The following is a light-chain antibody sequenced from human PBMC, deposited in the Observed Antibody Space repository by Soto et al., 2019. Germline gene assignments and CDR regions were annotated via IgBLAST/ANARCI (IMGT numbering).Light chain of an antibody. CDR1: QSVGNN. CDR3: QQQAHWPLT. CDR2: EAS. V-gene: IGKV3-11*01. Sequence: EIVLTQSPATLSLSPGERATLSCRASQSVGNNLAWYQKTPGQAPGLLIYEASTRATGIPARFSGSGSGTDFTLTISSLEPEDFAVYYCQQQAHWPLTFGGGTQVEIK. J-gene: IGKJ4*01.